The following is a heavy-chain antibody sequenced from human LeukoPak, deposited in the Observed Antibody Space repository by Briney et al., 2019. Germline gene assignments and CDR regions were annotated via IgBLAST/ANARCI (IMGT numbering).Heavy chain of an antibody. CDR1: GGSFSGYY. CDR2: INHSGST. J-gene: IGHJ4*02. D-gene: IGHD3-10*01. V-gene: IGHV4-34*01. Sequence: SETLSLTCAVYGGSFSGYYWSWIRQPPGKGLEWIGEINHSGSTNYNPSLKSRVTISVDTSNNQFSLKLSSVTAADTAVYYCARRLTMVRGAHDYWGQGTLVTVSS. CDR3: ARRLTMVRGAHDY.